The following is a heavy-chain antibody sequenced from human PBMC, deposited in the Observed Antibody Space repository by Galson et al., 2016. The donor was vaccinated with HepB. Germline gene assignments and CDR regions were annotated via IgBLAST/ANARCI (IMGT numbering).Heavy chain of an antibody. CDR1: GFSFSSYG. J-gene: IGHJ3*02. V-gene: IGHV3-21*01. CDR2: ISSSSRYI. CDR3: ARGHYDFWSGPSRRAFDT. Sequence: SLRLSCAASGFSFSSYGMNWVRQAPEKGLEWVSSISSSSRYIYYADSLKGRFTISRDNAKNSLYLQMNSLRAEDTAVYYCARGHYDFWSGPSRRAFDTWGQGTMVTVSS. D-gene: IGHD3-3*01.